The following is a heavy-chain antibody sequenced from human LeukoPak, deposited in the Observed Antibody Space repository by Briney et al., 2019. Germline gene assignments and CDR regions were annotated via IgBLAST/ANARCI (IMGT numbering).Heavy chain of an antibody. CDR3: ARDLASSTQY. V-gene: IGHV4-61*01. CDR1: GGSFSSGSYY. J-gene: IGHJ4*02. D-gene: IGHD2-2*01. Sequence: SETLSLTCTVSGGSFSSGSYYWSWIRQPPGKGLEWIGYIYYSRSTNYNPSLKSRVTISVDTSKNQFSLKLSSVTAADTAVYYCARDLASSTQYWGQGTLVTVSS. CDR2: IYYSRST.